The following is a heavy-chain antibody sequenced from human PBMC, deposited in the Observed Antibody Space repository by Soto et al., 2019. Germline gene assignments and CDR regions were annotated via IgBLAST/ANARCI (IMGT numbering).Heavy chain of an antibody. CDR2: IYYSGST. CDR1: GGSISSYY. J-gene: IGHJ3*02. CDR3: ARDPNYSDAFDI. Sequence: TSETLSLTCTVSGGSISSYYWSWIRQPPGKGLEWIGYIYYSGSTNYNPSLKSRVTISVDTSKNQFSLKLSSVTAADTAVYYCARDPNYSDAFDIWGQGTMVTV. V-gene: IGHV4-59*01. D-gene: IGHD3-10*01.